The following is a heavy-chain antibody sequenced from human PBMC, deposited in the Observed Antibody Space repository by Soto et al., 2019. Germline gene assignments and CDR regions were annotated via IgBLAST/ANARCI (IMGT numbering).Heavy chain of an antibody. Sequence: SETLSLTCTVSGGSISSGDYYWSWIRQPPGKGLEWIGYIYYSGSTYYNKSLKRRVTISVDTSKNQFTLKLSSVTAADTAVYFCSREGRKGGYSGYDPHNWFDPWGQGTLVTVSS. CDR2: IYYSGST. CDR3: SREGRKGGYSGYDPHNWFDP. J-gene: IGHJ5*02. CDR1: GGSISSGDYY. D-gene: IGHD5-12*01. V-gene: IGHV4-30-4*01.